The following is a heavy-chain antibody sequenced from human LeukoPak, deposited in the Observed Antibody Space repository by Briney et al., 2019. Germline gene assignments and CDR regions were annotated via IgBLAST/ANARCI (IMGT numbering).Heavy chain of an antibody. V-gene: IGHV3-23*01. CDR3: ASKKPGVAPIDY. CDR2: ISDNGDIT. D-gene: IGHD3-3*01. CDR1: GFTFSSYA. Sequence: PGGSLRLSCAASGFTFSSYAMSWVRQAPGKGLEWVSAISDNGDITKYADSVRGRFTISRDNSKNSLFLQMNNLRAEDTAIYYCASKKPGVAPIDYWGQGTLVTVSS. J-gene: IGHJ4*02.